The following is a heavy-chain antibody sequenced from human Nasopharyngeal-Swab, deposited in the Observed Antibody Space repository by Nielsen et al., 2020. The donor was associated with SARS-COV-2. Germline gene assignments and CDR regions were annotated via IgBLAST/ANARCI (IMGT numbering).Heavy chain of an antibody. D-gene: IGHD2-15*01. Sequence: SETLSLTCAVYGGSFSGYYWSWIRQPPGKGPEWIGEINQSGSTNYNPSLKSRVTISVDTSKNQFSLKLSSVTAADTAVYYCARGRRDFVVALGAQFDYWGQGTLVTVSS. CDR1: GGSFSGYY. CDR3: ARGRRDFVVALGAQFDY. CDR2: INQSGST. J-gene: IGHJ4*02. V-gene: IGHV4-34*01.